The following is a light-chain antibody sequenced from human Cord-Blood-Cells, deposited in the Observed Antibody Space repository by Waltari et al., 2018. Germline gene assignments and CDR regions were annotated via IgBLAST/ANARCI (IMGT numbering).Light chain of an antibody. J-gene: IGKJ2*01. CDR2: GAS. CDR3: QQYGSSPYT. V-gene: IGKV3-20*01. CDR1: QSVSSSY. Sequence: EIVLPQSPGTPSLSSGERAILSCRASQSVSSSYLAWYQQKPGQAPRLLIYGASSRATGIPDRFSGSGSGTDFTLTISRLEPEDFAVYYCQQYGSSPYTFGQGTKLEIK.